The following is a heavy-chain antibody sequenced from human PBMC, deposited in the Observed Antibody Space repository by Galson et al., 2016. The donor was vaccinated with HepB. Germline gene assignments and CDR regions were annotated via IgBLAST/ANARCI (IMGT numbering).Heavy chain of an antibody. Sequence: SETLSLTCTVSGDSISSTRFFWGWLRQAPGKGLEWIGSISYSGLTNFNESLQSLVTMSLDTSKNQFSLKVTSVTAADTAVYYCARLTWEVLGWFDTWGQGTLVTVSS. J-gene: IGHJ5*02. CDR3: ARLTWEVLGWFDT. CDR1: GDSISSTRFF. D-gene: IGHD3-10*01. V-gene: IGHV4-39*01. CDR2: ISYSGLT.